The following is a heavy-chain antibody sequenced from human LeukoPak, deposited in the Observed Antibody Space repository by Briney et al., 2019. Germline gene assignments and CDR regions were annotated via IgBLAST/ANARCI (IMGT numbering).Heavy chain of an antibody. J-gene: IGHJ6*02. CDR2: ISYDGSNK. Sequence: GGSLRLSCAASGFTFSSYWMSWVRQAPGKGLEWVAVISYDGSNKYYADSVKGRFTISRDNSKNTLYLQMNSLRAEDTAVYYCARVYCSSTSCYSYYGMDVWGQGTTVTVSS. V-gene: IGHV3-30-3*01. D-gene: IGHD2-2*02. CDR3: ARVYCSSTSCYSYYGMDV. CDR1: GFTFSSYW.